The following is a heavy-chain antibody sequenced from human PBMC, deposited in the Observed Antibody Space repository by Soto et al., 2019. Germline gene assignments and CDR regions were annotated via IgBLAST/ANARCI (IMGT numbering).Heavy chain of an antibody. J-gene: IGHJ6*02. CDR3: AKDIRTIFGVVTVAPSYYYGMDV. D-gene: IGHD3-3*01. CDR1: GFTFSSYG. CDR2: ISYDGSNK. Sequence: PGGSLRLSCAASGFTFSSYGMHWVRQAPGKGLEWVAVISYDGSNKYYADSVKGRFTISRDNSKNTLYLQMNSLRAEDTAVYYCAKDIRTIFGVVTVAPSYYYGMDVWGQGTTVTVSS. V-gene: IGHV3-30*18.